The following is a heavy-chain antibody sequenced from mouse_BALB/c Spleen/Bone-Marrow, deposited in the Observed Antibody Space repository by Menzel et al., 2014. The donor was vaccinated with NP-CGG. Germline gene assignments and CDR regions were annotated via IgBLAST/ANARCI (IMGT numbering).Heavy chain of an antibody. CDR1: GFTFSSYA. Sequence: EVKLVESGGGLVKPGGSLKLSCAASGFTFSSYAMSWVRQTPEMRLEWVASISGGGSTYYPDSVKGRFTISRDNARNILYLQMSSLRSEDTAMYYCARDDYDDQYYFDYWGQGTTLTVSS. D-gene: IGHD2-4*01. CDR2: ISGGGST. V-gene: IGHV5-6-5*01. CDR3: ARDDYDDQYYFDY. J-gene: IGHJ2*01.